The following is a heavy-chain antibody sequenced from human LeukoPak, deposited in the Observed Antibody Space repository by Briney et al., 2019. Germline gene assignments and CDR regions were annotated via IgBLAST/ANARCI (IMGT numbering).Heavy chain of an antibody. D-gene: IGHD6-19*01. V-gene: IGHV3-30*18. CDR3: AKTSSGFPYVAFDI. CDR1: GFTFSTYG. Sequence: GGSLRLSCAASGFTFSTYGMHWVRQAPGKGLEWVAVISYDGSNKYYADSVKGRFTISRDNSKNTLYLQMNSLRAEDTAVYYCAKTSSGFPYVAFDIWGQGTMVTVSS. J-gene: IGHJ3*02. CDR2: ISYDGSNK.